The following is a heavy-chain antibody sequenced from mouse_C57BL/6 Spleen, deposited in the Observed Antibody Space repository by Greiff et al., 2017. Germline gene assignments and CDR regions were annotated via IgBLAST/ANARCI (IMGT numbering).Heavy chain of an antibody. CDR3: ARGEAYYSNSYAMDY. J-gene: IGHJ4*01. D-gene: IGHD2-5*01. CDR2: FHPYNDDT. Sequence: QVQLKQSGAELVKPGASVKMSCKASGYTFTTYPIEWMQQNHGKSLEWIGNFHPYNDDTKYNEKFKGKATLTVEKSSSTVYLELSRLTSDDSAVYYCARGEAYYSNSYAMDYWGQGTSVTVSS. V-gene: IGHV1-47*01. CDR1: GYTFTTYP.